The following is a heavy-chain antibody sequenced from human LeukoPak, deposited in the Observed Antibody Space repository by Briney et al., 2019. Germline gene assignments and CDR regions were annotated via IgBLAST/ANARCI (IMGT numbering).Heavy chain of an antibody. CDR1: GGSISSYY. CDR2: IYYTGST. Sequence: SETLSLTCTVSGGSISSYYWSWIRQPPGKGLEWIGYIYYTGSTTYNPSLESRITISVDTSKNQFPLELTSVTAADTAVYYCARGPNYSGYGNFDYWGQGTLVTVSS. D-gene: IGHD5-12*01. CDR3: ARGPNYSGYGNFDY. V-gene: IGHV4-59*01. J-gene: IGHJ4*02.